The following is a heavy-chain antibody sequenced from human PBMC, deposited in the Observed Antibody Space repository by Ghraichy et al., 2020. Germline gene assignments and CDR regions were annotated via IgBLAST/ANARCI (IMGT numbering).Heavy chain of an antibody. D-gene: IGHD5-24*01. CDR3: ATADRPATITMDWYFDL. V-gene: IGHV1-24*01. Sequence: ASVKVSCKVSGYTLTELSMHWVRQAPGKGLEWMGGFDPEDGETIYAQKFQGRVTMTEDTSTDTAYMELSSLRSEDTAVYYCATADRPATITMDWYFDLWGRGTLVTVSS. J-gene: IGHJ2*01. CDR1: GYTLTELS. CDR2: FDPEDGET.